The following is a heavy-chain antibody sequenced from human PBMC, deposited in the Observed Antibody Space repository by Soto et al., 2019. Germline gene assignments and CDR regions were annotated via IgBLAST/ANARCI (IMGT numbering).Heavy chain of an antibody. CDR2: SYDSGST. CDR3: ASIEMTDDDFDI. J-gene: IGHJ3*02. V-gene: IGHV4-31*03. CDR1: GGSISSGGYY. Sequence: PSETLSLTCTVSGGSISSGGYYWSWIRQHPGEGVEWIGYSYDSGSTYSNPSLKRRVTISVDTSKTQFSLKLSYVTAAATAVYYCASIEMTDDDFDIWGQGTMVTVSS.